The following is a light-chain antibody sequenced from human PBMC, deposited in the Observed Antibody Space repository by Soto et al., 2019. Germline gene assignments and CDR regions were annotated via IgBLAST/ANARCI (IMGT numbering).Light chain of an antibody. CDR3: SSYAGSNNVV. J-gene: IGLJ2*01. CDR2: EVN. CDR1: SSDVGGYNY. Sequence: QSALTQPPSASGSPGQSVTISCTGTSSDVGGYNYVSWYQQHPGKAPKLMIYEVNKRPSGVPDRFSGSKSDNTASLTVSGLQAEDEADYYCSSYAGSNNVVFGVGTKLTVL. V-gene: IGLV2-8*01.